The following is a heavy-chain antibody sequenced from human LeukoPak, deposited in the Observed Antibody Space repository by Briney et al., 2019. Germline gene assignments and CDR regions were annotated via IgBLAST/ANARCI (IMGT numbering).Heavy chain of an antibody. CDR2: IIPIFGTA. J-gene: IGHJ4*02. CDR1: GGTFSSYA. Sequence: SVTVSCTASGGTFSSYAISWVRQAPGQGLEWMGGIIPIFGTANYAQKFQGRVTITADESTSTAHMELSSLRSEDTAVYYCAREYYDYVWGSYRPPMALTVFDYWGQGTLVTVSS. V-gene: IGHV1-69*13. CDR3: AREYYDYVWGSYRPPMALTVFDY. D-gene: IGHD3-16*02.